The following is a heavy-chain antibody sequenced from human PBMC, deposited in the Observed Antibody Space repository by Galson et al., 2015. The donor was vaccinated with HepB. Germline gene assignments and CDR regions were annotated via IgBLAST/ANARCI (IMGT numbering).Heavy chain of an antibody. J-gene: IGHJ3*02. CDR3: AGDIAAAGPGAFDI. CDR2: INPNSGGP. CDR1: GYTFTGYY. V-gene: IGHV1-2*02. D-gene: IGHD6-13*01. Sequence: SVKVSCKASGYTFTGYYMHWVRQAPGQGLEWMGWINPNSGGPNYAQKFQGRVTMTRDTSISTAYMELSRLRSDDTAVYYCAGDIAAAGPGAFDIWGQGTMVTVSS.